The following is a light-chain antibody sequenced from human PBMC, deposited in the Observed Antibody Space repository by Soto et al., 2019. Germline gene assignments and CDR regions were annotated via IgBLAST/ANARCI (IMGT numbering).Light chain of an antibody. V-gene: IGKV3D-11*02. CDR2: DAS. CDR3: QQRSNWQGAT. CDR1: QSISSY. Sequence: TQSPSSLSASVGDRVTITCRASQSISSYLNWYQQKPGQAPRLLIYDASNRATGIPARFSGSGSGTDFTLTISSLEPEDFAVYYCQQRSNWQGATFGGGTKVEIK. J-gene: IGKJ4*01.